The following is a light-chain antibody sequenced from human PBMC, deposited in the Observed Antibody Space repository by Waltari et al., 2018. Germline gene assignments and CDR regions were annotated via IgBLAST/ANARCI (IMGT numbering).Light chain of an antibody. CDR3: ATWDDSLSAWV. Sequence: QSVLTQPPSASGTPGQRATISCSGRSSNIGSNFVYWYQQLPGTAPKLLIYGKKRRPAGVPDRCSGSKSGTSASLAISGLRSEEEADYYCATWDDSLSAWVFGGGTKLTVL. CDR1: SSNIGSNF. CDR2: GKK. J-gene: IGLJ3*02. V-gene: IGLV1-47*01.